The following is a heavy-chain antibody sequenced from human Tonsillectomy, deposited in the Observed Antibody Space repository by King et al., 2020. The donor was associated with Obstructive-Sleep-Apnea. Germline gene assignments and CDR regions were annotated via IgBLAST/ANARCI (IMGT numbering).Heavy chain of an antibody. J-gene: IGHJ2*01. CDR2: IYHSGST. V-gene: IGHV4-38-2*02. CDR3: ARDRDTAMGESYWYFDL. D-gene: IGHD5-18*01. Sequence: QLQESGPGLVKPSETLSLTCTVSGYSISSGYYWGWIRQPPGKGLEWIGSIYHSGSTYYNPSLKSRVTISVDTSKNQFSLKLSSVTAADTAVYYCARDRDTAMGESYWYFDLWGRGTLVTVSS. CDR1: GYSISSGYY.